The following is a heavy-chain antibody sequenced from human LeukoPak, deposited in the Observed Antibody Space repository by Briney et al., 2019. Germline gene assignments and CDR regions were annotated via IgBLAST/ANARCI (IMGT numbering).Heavy chain of an antibody. D-gene: IGHD3-10*01. CDR2: IKGDGSAA. J-gene: IGHJ3*02. CDR1: GFTFRTYW. Sequence: AGGSLRLSCAASGFTFRTYWMHWVRQSPGKGLVWVSRIKGDGSAASYADSVKGRFTISRDNAKNSLYLQKNSLRDEDTAVYYCARSIVRGGYAFDIWGQGTMVTVSS. V-gene: IGHV3-74*01. CDR3: ARSIVRGGYAFDI.